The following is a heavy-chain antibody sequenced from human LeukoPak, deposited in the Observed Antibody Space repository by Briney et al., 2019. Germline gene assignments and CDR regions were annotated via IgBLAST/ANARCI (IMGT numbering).Heavy chain of an antibody. D-gene: IGHD6-19*01. J-gene: IGHJ4*02. CDR1: GGSISSSSYY. Sequence: PSETLSLTCTVSGGSISSSSYYWGWIRQPPGKGLEWIGSIYYSGSTYYNPSLKSRVTISVDTSKNQFSLKLSSVTAADTAVYYCARDGPYSGYYFDYWGQGTLVTVSS. V-gene: IGHV4-39*02. CDR3: ARDGPYSGYYFDY. CDR2: IYYSGST.